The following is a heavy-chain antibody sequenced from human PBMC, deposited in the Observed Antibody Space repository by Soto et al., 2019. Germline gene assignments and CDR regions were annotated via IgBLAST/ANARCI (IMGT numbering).Heavy chain of an antibody. D-gene: IGHD6-13*01. CDR3: ARHLPPPPFSYSSSWYLDY. CDR1: GGSISSYY. V-gene: IGHV4-59*08. CDR2: IYYSGST. Sequence: SETLSLTCTVSGGSISSYYWSWIRQPPVKGLEWIGYIYYSGSTNYNPSLKSRVTISVDTSKNQFSLKLSSVTAADTAVYYCARHLPPPPFSYSSSWYLDYWGQGTLVTVST. J-gene: IGHJ4*02.